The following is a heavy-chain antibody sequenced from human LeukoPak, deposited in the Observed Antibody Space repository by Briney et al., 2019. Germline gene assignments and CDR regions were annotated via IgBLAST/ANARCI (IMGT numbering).Heavy chain of an antibody. CDR2: INHSGST. Sequence: SETLSLTCAVYGGSFSGYYWSWIRQPPGKGLEWIGEINHSGSTNYNPSLKSRVTISVGTSKNQFSLHLRSVTAADTAVYYCARDNWGSLDYWGQGILVTVSS. V-gene: IGHV4-34*01. D-gene: IGHD7-27*01. J-gene: IGHJ4*02. CDR1: GGSFSGYY. CDR3: ARDNWGSLDY.